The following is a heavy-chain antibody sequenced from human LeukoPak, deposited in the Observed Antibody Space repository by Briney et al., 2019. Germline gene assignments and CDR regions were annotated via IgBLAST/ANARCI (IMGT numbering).Heavy chain of an antibody. J-gene: IGHJ4*02. Sequence: SETLSLTCTVSGGSISSSTYYWGWIRQPPGKGLEWIGSIFYSGRTYYNPSLKSRVTMSVDTSKNQFSLRLSSVNAADTAVYYCARDILATSIAAPYYWGQGTLVTVTS. CDR2: IFYSGRT. V-gene: IGHV4-39*07. CDR1: GGSISSSTYY. CDR3: ARDILATSIAAPYY. D-gene: IGHD6-13*01.